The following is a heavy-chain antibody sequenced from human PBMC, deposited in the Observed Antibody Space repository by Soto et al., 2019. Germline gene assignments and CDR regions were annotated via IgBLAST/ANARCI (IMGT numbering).Heavy chain of an antibody. J-gene: IGHJ5*02. CDR3: ARDTAFISSGLFNP. CDR1: GFTFSTSW. V-gene: IGHV3-7*03. D-gene: IGHD3-22*01. CDR2: IKEDGSEK. Sequence: PGGSLRLSCAASGFTFSTSWMNWVRQAPGKGLEWVAGIKEDGSEKYYVDSVKGRFTISRGNARKSLFLHMNSLRAEDTAVYYCARDTAFISSGLFNPWGQGTLVTVSS.